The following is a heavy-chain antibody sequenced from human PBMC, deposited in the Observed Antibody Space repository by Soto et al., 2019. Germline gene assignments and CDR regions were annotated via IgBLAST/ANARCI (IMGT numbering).Heavy chain of an antibody. Sequence: QVQLVQSGAEVKKPGSSVKVSCKASGGTFSSYAISWVRQAPGQGLEWLGGSIPIFGTATYAQKFQGRVTITADESTRTASMELRSLRSEDTAVYYCAKFDSVVVPAAIRAYYYGMDVWGQGTTVTVSS. CDR2: SIPIFGTA. J-gene: IGHJ6*02. CDR1: GGTFSSYA. CDR3: AKFDSVVVPAAIRAYYYGMDV. D-gene: IGHD2-2*02. V-gene: IGHV1-69*01.